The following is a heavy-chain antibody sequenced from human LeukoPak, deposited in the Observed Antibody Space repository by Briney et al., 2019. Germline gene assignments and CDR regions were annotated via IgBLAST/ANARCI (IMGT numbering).Heavy chain of an antibody. Sequence: SETLSLTCTVSGGSISSYYWSWIRQPAGKGLEWIGRIYTSGSTNYNPSLKSRVTMSVDTSKNQFSLKLSSVTAADTAVYYCARDFYCSSTSCYWGSYAFDIWGQGTMVTVSS. J-gene: IGHJ3*02. D-gene: IGHD2-2*01. V-gene: IGHV4-4*07. CDR3: ARDFYCSSTSCYWGSYAFDI. CDR1: GGSISSYY. CDR2: IYTSGST.